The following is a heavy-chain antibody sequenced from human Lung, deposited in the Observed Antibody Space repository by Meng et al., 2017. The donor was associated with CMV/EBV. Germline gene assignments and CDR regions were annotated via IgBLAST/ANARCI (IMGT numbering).Heavy chain of an antibody. D-gene: IGHD3-9*01. CDR3: ASALDPTYFNY. CDR2: INTYNGKT. J-gene: IGHJ4*02. CDR1: GYTFTNYG. V-gene: IGHV1-18*01. Sequence: ASXXVSCKASGYTFTNYGISWVRRAPGQGLEWMGWINTYNGKTNYRQNLQGRVTMTTDTSTSTVYMELRSLRSDDTAVYYCASALDPTYFNYWGQGTLVTSPQ.